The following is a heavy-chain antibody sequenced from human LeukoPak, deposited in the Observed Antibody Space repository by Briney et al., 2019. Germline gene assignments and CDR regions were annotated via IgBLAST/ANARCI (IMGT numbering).Heavy chain of an antibody. CDR1: GFTFSSYG. D-gene: IGHD5-24*01. J-gene: IGHJ4*02. V-gene: IGHV3-30*18. CDR3: AKAVRMATIRNSHYFDY. Sequence: GGSLRLSCVASGFTFSSYGMHWVRQAPGKGLEWVAVISYDGSNKYYADSVKGRFTISRDNSKNTLYLQMNSLRAEDTAVYYCAKAVRMATIRNSHYFDYWGQGTLVTVSS. CDR2: ISYDGSNK.